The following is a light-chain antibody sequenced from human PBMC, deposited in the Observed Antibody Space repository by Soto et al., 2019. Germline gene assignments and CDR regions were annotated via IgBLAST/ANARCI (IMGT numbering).Light chain of an antibody. J-gene: IGKJ4*01. CDR2: DTS. Sequence: EIVLTQSPATLSLSPGKRATLSCGASQSVSNFLAWYQQKAGQAPRLLIYDTSNRAGGIPARFSGSGSGTDFTLTISSLEPEDFAVYYCQQRINWPLTFGGGTKVDIK. CDR1: QSVSNF. V-gene: IGKV3-11*01. CDR3: QQRINWPLT.